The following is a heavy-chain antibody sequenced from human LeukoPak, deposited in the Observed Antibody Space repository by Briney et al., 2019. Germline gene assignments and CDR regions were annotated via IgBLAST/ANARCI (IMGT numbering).Heavy chain of an antibody. CDR1: GGSISSGSYY. D-gene: IGHD6-13*01. V-gene: IGHV4-61*02. CDR2: IYTSGST. J-gene: IGHJ6*03. CDR3: ARDRAAAGINYYYYMDA. Sequence: MTSETLSLTCTVSGGSISSGSYYWSWIRQPAGKGLEWIGRIYTSGSTNYNPSLKSRVTISVDTSKNQFSLKLSSVTAADTAVYYCARDRAAAGINYYYYMDAWGKGTTVTVSS.